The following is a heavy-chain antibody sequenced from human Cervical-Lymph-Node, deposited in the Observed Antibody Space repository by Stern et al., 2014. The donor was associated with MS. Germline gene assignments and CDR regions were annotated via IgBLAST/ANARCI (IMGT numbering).Heavy chain of an antibody. CDR3: ASAYRAS. D-gene: IGHD1-1*01. Sequence: VQLVQSGGGIVQPGGSLMISCVASGFNFRTYWMHLVRQGPGKGLEWVSRINGDGTVSTYADSVRGRFTISRNNANNTMSLQLDNLRVEDTAIYYCASAYRASWGQGTLVTVST. CDR2: INGDGTVS. V-gene: IGHV3-74*02. J-gene: IGHJ4*02. CDR1: GFNFRTYW.